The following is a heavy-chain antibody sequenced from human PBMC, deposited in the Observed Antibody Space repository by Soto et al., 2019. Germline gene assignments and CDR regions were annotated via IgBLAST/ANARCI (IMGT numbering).Heavy chain of an antibody. D-gene: IGHD4-17*01. CDR1: GFTFSSYS. CDR3: ASGRATGEDYGDYAGVRDAFDI. CDR2: ISSSSSYI. Sequence: GGPLRLSCAASGFTFSSYSMNWVRQAPGKGLEWVSSISSSSSYIYYADSVKGRFTISRDNAKNSLYLQMNSLRAEDTAVYYCASGRATGEDYGDYAGVRDAFDIWGQGTMVTVSS. J-gene: IGHJ3*02. V-gene: IGHV3-21*01.